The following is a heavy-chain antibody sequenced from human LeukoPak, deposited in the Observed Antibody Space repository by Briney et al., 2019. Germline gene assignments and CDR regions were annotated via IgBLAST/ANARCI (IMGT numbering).Heavy chain of an antibody. CDR1: GYTFTGYY. CDR3: ARALSVTTAEDAFDI. D-gene: IGHD4-17*01. V-gene: IGHV1-2*04. CDR2: INPNSGGT. J-gene: IGHJ3*02. Sequence: GASVKVSCKASGYTFTGYYMHWVRQAPGQGLEWMGWINPNSGGTNYAQKFQGWVTMTRDTSISTAYMELSRLRSDDTAVYYCARALSVTTAEDAFDIWGQGTMVTVSS.